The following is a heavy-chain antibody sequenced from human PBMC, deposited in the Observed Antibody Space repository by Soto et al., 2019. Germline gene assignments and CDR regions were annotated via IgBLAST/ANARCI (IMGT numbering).Heavy chain of an antibody. J-gene: IGHJ5*02. D-gene: IGHD1-26*01. V-gene: IGHV4-31*03. CDR3: ARDGIGGGVHPFDP. Sequence: PSETLSLTCTVSGGSISSGGYYWSWIRQHPGKGLEWIGYIYYSGSTYYNPSLKSRVTISVDTSKNQFSLKLSSVTAADTAVYYCARDGIGGGVHPFDPWGQGTLVTVSS. CDR1: GGSISSGGYY. CDR2: IYYSGST.